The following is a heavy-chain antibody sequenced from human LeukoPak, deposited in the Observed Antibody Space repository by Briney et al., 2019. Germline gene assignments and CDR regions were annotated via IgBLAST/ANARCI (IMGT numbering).Heavy chain of an antibody. CDR2: IYYSGST. D-gene: IGHD3-3*01. V-gene: IGHV4-61*01. J-gene: IGHJ3*02. Sequence: SETLSLTCTVSGGSVSSGSYYWSWIRQPPGKGLEWIGYIYYSGSTNYNPSLKSRVTISVDTSKNQFSLKLSSVTAADTAVYYCARELWYYDFWSGYSNDAFDIWGQGTMVTVSS. CDR3: ARELWYYDFWSGYSNDAFDI. CDR1: GGSVSSGSYY.